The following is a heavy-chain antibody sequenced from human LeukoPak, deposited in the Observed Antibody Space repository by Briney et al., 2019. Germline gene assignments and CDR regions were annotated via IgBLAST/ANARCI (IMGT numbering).Heavy chain of an antibody. CDR3: AKRSRTEYYFDS. CDR2: ISAGGGGT. CDR1: GFRFSGYW. J-gene: IGHJ4*02. Sequence: PGGSLRLSCAASGFRFSGYWMHWVRQAPGKGLVWVSSISAGGGGTSNADSVKGRFTISRDNSKNTLYLQMNSLTAEDTAVYYCAKRSRTEYYFDSWGQGTLATVSS. V-gene: IGHV3-74*01.